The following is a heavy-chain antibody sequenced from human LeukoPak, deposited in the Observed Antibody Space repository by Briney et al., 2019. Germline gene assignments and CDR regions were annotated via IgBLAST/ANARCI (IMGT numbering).Heavy chain of an antibody. CDR3: ARALMPRTYFDY. J-gene: IGHJ4*02. V-gene: IGHV4-61*01. CDR2: IYYSGST. D-gene: IGHD2-2*01. CDR1: GGSVSSGSYY. Sequence: PSETLSLTCTVSGGSVSSGSYYWSWLRQPPGKGLEWIGYIYYSGSTNYKPSLKSRVTISVDTSKNQFSLKLSSVTAADTAVYYCARALMPRTYFDYWGQGTLVTVSS.